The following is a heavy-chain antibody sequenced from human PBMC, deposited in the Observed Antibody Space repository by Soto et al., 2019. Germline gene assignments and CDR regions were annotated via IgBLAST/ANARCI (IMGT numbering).Heavy chain of an antibody. Sequence: GGSLRLSCAASGFTFSSYGMHWVRQAPGKGLEWVAVISYDGSNKYYADSVKGRFTISRDNSKNTLYLQMNSLRAEDTAVYYCAKDRNGDSYYYYHGMDVWGQGTTVTVSS. CDR1: GFTFSSYG. V-gene: IGHV3-30*18. D-gene: IGHD4-17*01. CDR2: ISYDGSNK. CDR3: AKDRNGDSYYYYHGMDV. J-gene: IGHJ6*02.